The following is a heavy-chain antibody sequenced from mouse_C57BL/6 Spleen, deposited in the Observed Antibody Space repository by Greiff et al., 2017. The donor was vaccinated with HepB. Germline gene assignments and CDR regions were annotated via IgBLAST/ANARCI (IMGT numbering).Heavy chain of an antibody. D-gene: IGHD1-1*01. CDR1: GYTFTEYT. J-gene: IGHJ1*03. CDR2: FYPGSGSI. V-gene: IGHV1-62-2*01. CDR3: ARHGPPHYYGSSYWYFDV. Sequence: VQLQQSGAELVKPGASVKLSCKASGYTFTEYTIHWVKQRSGQGLEWIGWFYPGSGSIKYNEKFKDKATLTADKSSSTVYMVLSRLTSEDSAVYFCARHGPPHYYGSSYWYFDVWGTGTTVTVSS.